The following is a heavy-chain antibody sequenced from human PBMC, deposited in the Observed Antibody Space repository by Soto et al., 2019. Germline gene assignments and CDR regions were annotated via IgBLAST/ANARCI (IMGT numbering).Heavy chain of an antibody. Sequence: PGGSLRLSCAASGFTFSTYSLNLLRQAPGKGLEWLSYISISSATIYYADSVKGRFTISRDNARNSVFLQMNSLRDEDTAVYFCASGPRINSPTFSFDYWGQGTLVTVYS. J-gene: IGHJ4*02. D-gene: IGHD1-1*01. V-gene: IGHV3-48*02. CDR1: GFTFSTYS. CDR3: ASGPRINSPTFSFDY. CDR2: ISISSATI.